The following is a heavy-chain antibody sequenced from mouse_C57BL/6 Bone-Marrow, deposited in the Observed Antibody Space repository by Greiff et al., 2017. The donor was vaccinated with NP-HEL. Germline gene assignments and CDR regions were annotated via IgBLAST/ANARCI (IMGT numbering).Heavy chain of an antibody. Sequence: QVQLKESGAELARPGASVKLSCTASGYTFTSYGISWVKQRTGQGLEWIGELYPRSGNTSYNEKFTGKATLTADKSSSTAYMELRSLTSEDSAVYFCARDRFITTVVDYWGQGTTLTVSS. CDR2: LYPRSGNT. CDR1: GYTFTSYG. CDR3: ARDRFITTVVDY. D-gene: IGHD1-1*01. V-gene: IGHV1-81*01. J-gene: IGHJ2*01.